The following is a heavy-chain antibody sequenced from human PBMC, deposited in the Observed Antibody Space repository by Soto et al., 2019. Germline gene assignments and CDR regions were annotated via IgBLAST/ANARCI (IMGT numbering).Heavy chain of an antibody. CDR1: GGSISSGGYY. CDR2: IYYSGST. CDR3: ARGSAARSSMDY. D-gene: IGHD6-6*01. J-gene: IGHJ4*02. Sequence: QVQLQESGPGLVKPSQTLSLTCTVSGGSISSGGYYWSWIRQHPGKGLEWIGYIYYSGSTYYNPSLKSRVTISVDTSKNQFSMKLSSVTAADTAVYYCARGSAARSSMDYWGQGTLVTVSS. V-gene: IGHV4-31*03.